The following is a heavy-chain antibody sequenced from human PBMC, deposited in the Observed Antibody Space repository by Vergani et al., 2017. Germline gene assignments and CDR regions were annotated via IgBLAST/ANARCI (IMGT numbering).Heavy chain of an antibody. V-gene: IGHV1-18*04. D-gene: IGHD2-2*01. J-gene: IGHJ6*02. Sequence: QVQLVQSGAEVKKPGASVKVSCKASGYTFTSYGISWVRQAPGQGLEWMGWISAYNGDTTYAQKLQGRVTMTTDTSTSTAYMELRSLRSDDTAVYYCARDPDIVVVPAAPYYYYYYGMDVSGQGTTVTVSS. CDR3: ARDPDIVVVPAAPYYYYYYGMDV. CDR1: GYTFTSYG. CDR2: ISAYNGDT.